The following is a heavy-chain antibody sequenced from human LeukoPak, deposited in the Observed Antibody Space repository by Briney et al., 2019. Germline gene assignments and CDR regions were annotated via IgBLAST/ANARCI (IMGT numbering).Heavy chain of an antibody. CDR2: INSDGSST. J-gene: IGHJ5*02. Sequence: GGSLRLSCAASGFTFSSYWMHWVRQAPGKGLVWVSRINSDGSSTSYADSAKGRFTISRDNAKNTLYLQMNSLRAEDTAVYYCARGRDYYGSGDNWFDPWGQGTLVTVSS. CDR1: GFTFSSYW. D-gene: IGHD3-10*01. V-gene: IGHV3-74*01. CDR3: ARGRDYYGSGDNWFDP.